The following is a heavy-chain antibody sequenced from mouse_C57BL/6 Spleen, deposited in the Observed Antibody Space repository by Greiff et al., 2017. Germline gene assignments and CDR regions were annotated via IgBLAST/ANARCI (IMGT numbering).Heavy chain of an antibody. CDR2: IHPNSGST. V-gene: IGHV1-64*01. D-gene: IGHD1-1*01. Sequence: VQLQQPGAELVKPGASVKLSCKASGYTFTSYWMHWVKQRPGQGLEWIGMIHPNSGSTNYNEKFKNKATLTVDKYSSTAYMQLSSLTSEEYAVDYCARDGSRYVEAMDYWGQGTSVTVSS. CDR1: GYTFTSYW. CDR3: ARDGSRYVEAMDY. J-gene: IGHJ4*01.